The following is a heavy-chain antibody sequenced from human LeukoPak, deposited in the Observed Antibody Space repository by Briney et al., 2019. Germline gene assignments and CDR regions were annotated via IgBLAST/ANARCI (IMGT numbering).Heavy chain of an antibody. CDR2: IKQDGSEK. J-gene: IGHJ3*02. Sequence: TGGSLRLSRAASGFTFSSYWMSWVRQAPGKGLEWVANIKQDGSEKYYVDSVKGRLTISRDNAKNSLYLQMNSLRAEDTAVYYCARVRAIGGREGQWGNGFDIWGQGTMVTVSS. CDR3: ARVRAIGGREGQWGNGFDI. D-gene: IGHD6-19*01. V-gene: IGHV3-7*01. CDR1: GFTFSSYW.